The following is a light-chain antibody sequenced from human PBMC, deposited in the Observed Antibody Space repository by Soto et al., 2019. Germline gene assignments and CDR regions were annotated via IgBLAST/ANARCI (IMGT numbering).Light chain of an antibody. V-gene: IGLV2-23*01. CDR3: CSYAGSSTSVL. CDR2: EGS. J-gene: IGLJ2*01. Sequence: QSALTQPASVSGSPGQSITISYTGTSSDVGSYNFVSWYQQHPGKAPKLMIYEGSKRPSGVSNRFSGSKSGNTASLTISGLQAEDEADYFCCSYAGSSTSVLFGGGTKLTVL. CDR1: SSDVGSYNF.